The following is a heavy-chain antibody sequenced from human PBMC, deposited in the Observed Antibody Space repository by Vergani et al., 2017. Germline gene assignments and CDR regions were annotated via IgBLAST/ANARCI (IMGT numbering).Heavy chain of an antibody. V-gene: IGHV4-61*02. CDR2: IYTSGST. Sequence: QVQLQESGPGLVKPSQTLSLTCTVSGASISSGSYYWSWIRQPAGKGLEWIGRIYTSGSTNYNPTLKSRVTISVDTSKNQFSLILSSVTAADTAVYYCAREPGLDYWGQGTLVTVSS. CDR3: AREPGLDY. CDR1: GASISSGSYY. J-gene: IGHJ4*02.